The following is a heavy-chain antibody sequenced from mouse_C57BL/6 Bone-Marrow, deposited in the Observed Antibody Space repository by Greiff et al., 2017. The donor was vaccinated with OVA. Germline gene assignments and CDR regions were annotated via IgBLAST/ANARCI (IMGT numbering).Heavy chain of an antibody. Sequence: VQLQQPGAELVKPGASVKLSCKASGYTFTSYWMHWVKQRPGQGLEWIGMIHPNSGSTNYNEKFKSKATLTVDKSYSTAYMQLSSLTSEDTAVYYCAKYYGNHWYFDVWGTGTTVTVSS. V-gene: IGHV1-64*01. CDR3: AKYYGNHWYFDV. D-gene: IGHD2-1*01. CDR2: IHPNSGST. J-gene: IGHJ1*03. CDR1: GYTFTSYW.